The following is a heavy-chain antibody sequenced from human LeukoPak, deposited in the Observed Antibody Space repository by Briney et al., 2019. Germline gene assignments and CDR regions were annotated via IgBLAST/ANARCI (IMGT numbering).Heavy chain of an antibody. J-gene: IGHJ4*02. CDR3: AKDPDCSGGSC. D-gene: IGHD2-15*01. Sequence: PGGSLRLSCAASGFTVSSNYMSWVRQAPGKGLEWVSVIYSGGSTYYADPVKGRFTISRDNSKNTLYLQMNSLGAEDTAVYYCAKDPDCSGGSCWGQGTLVTVSS. CDR2: IYSGGST. V-gene: IGHV3-66*01. CDR1: GFTVSSNY.